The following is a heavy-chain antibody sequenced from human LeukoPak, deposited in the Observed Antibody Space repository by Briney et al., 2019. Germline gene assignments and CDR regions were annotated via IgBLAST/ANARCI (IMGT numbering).Heavy chain of an antibody. CDR3: AEGGNGWFFDY. J-gene: IGHJ4*02. CDR2: ISGSGGST. Sequence: PGGSLRLSCAASGFTFSSYAMNWVRQAPGKGLEWASGISGSGGSTSYADSVKGRFTISRDNSRNTLFLQMNSLRAEDTAVYYCAEGGNGWFFDYWGQGTLVTVSS. V-gene: IGHV3-23*01. CDR1: GFTFSSYA. D-gene: IGHD6-19*01.